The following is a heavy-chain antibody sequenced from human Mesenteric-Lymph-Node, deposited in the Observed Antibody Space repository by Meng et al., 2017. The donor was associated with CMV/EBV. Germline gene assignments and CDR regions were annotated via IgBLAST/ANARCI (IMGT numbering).Heavy chain of an antibody. V-gene: IGHV3-30*02. CDR3: AREGYSSGRAGAFDI. Sequence: GESLKISCAASGFTFSASTMHWVRQTPGKVLEWVSFIHINGGDEQYADAVRGRFTISRDNSKNTLYLEMNSLRLEDTAMYYCAREGYSSGRAGAFDILGQGTMVTVSS. CDR2: IHINGGDE. CDR1: GFTFSAST. J-gene: IGHJ3*02. D-gene: IGHD6-19*01.